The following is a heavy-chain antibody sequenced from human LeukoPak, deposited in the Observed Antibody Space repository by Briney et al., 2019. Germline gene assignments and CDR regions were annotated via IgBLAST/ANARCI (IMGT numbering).Heavy chain of an antibody. V-gene: IGHV4-34*01. D-gene: IGHD3-10*01. CDR3: ARPMVRGVIIYYFDY. CDR1: GFTFSNAW. Sequence: GSLRLSCAASGFTFSNAWMSWVRQAPGKGLEWIGEINHSGSTNYNPSLKSRVTISVDTSKNQSSLKLSSVTAADTAVYYCARPMVRGVIIYYFDYWGQGTLVTVSS. J-gene: IGHJ4*02. CDR2: INHSGST.